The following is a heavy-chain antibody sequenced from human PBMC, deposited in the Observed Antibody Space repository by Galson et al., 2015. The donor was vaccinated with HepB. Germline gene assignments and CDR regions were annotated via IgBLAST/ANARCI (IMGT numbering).Heavy chain of an antibody. CDR2: ISSGGSSI. V-gene: IGHV3-11*01. Sequence: SLRLSCAASGFTFSDYYMSWVRQAPGKGLEWVSYISSGGSSIYYADSVKGRFTISRDDAKSALYLQMNSLRAGDTAVYYCARVSSAYYAPPLFDYWGQGILVTVSS. CDR1: GFTFSDYY. D-gene: IGHD3-22*01. J-gene: IGHJ4*02. CDR3: ARVSSAYYAPPLFDY.